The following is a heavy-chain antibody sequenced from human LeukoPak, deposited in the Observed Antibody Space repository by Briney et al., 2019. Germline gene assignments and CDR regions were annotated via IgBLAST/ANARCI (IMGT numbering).Heavy chain of an antibody. J-gene: IGHJ4*02. CDR1: GFTFSSYA. CDR2: ISGSGGST. Sequence: PGGSLRLSCAASGFTFSSYAMSWVRQAPGKGLEWVSTISGSGGSTYYADSVKGRFTISRDNSKNTLYLQMNSLRAEDTAVYYCAKGYGSGSSRYYFDYWGQRTLVTVSS. D-gene: IGHD3-10*01. CDR3: AKGYGSGSSRYYFDY. V-gene: IGHV3-23*01.